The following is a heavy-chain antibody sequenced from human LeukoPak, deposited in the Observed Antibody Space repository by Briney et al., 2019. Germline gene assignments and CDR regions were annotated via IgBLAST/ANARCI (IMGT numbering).Heavy chain of an antibody. CDR3: ARREWLGIDY. V-gene: IGHV1-18*01. D-gene: IGHD6-19*01. CDR1: VYTFTSYG. CDR2: ISAYNGNT. J-gene: IGHJ4*02. Sequence: ASVTVSCKASVYTFTSYGISWVRQAPGHGLEGMGWISAYNGNTNYAQKLQGRVTMTTDTSTSTAYMELRSLRSDDTAVYYCARREWLGIDYWGQRTLVTVSS.